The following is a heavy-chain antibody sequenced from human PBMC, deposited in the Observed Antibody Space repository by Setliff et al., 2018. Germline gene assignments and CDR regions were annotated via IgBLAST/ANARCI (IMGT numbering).Heavy chain of an antibody. V-gene: IGHV1-46*01. J-gene: IGHJ4*02. CDR3: SRLVRYCTTTSCQGASGAEL. CDR1: GYTFTSYA. CDR2: INPTGGST. D-gene: IGHD2-2*01. Sequence: ASVKVSCKASGYTFTSYALHWVRQAPGQRLEWMGLINPTGGSTSYAQKFQGRVTMTTDPSTTTAYLELRSLTSDDTAVYYCSRLVRYCTTTSCQGASGAELWGQGTLVTVSS.